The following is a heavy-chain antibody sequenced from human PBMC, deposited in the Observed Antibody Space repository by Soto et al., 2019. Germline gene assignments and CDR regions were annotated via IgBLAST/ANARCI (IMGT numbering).Heavy chain of an antibody. CDR2: ISAYNGNT. CDR1: GYTFTSYG. V-gene: IGHV1-18*01. CDR3: ARDQVIYSSGWYPPDHYYYYYGMDV. J-gene: IGHJ6*02. Sequence: ASVKVSCKASGYTFTSYGMSWVRQAPGQGLEWMGWISAYNGNTNYAQKLQGRVTMTTDTSTSTAYMELRSLRSDDTAVYYCARDQVIYSSGWYPPDHYYYYYGMDVWSQGTTVTVSS. D-gene: IGHD6-19*01.